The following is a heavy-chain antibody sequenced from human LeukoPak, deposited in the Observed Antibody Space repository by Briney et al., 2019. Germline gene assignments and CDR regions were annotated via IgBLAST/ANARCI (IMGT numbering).Heavy chain of an antibody. J-gene: IGHJ4*02. CDR3: AGLSQGYCGGDCYSGY. D-gene: IGHD2-21*02. CDR2: INYSGRT. CDR1: GGSINSSRYY. V-gene: IGHV4-39*01. Sequence: SETLSLTCTVSGGSINSSRYYWGWIRQPPGKGLEWIGSINYSGRTYYHPSLKSRVTVSVDTSKNQFYMKLRSVTAADTAVFYCAGLSQGYCGGDCYSGYWGQGTLVTVSS.